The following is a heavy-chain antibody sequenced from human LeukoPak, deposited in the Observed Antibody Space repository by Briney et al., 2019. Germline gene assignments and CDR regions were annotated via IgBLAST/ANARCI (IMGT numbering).Heavy chain of an antibody. CDR3: ANIIRKYTSGYYYFDY. Sequence: GGSLRLSCAASEFTFSSYAMHWVRQAPGKGLEWVAAISFDGNNEYYADSVKGRFTISRDNSKNTLYLQKNSLRAEGTAVYYCANIIRKYTSGYYYFDYWGQGTLVTVSS. J-gene: IGHJ4*02. CDR1: EFTFSSYA. D-gene: IGHD6-25*01. V-gene: IGHV3-30-3*01. CDR2: ISFDGNNE.